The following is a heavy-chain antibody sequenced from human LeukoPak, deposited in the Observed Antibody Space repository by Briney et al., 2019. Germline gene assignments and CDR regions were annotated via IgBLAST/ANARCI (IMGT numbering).Heavy chain of an antibody. V-gene: IGHV3-30*02. Sequence: GGSLRLSCAASGFSFSSYGMHWVRQAPGKGPQWVAFIRYDGSYEYFADSVKGRFTISRDNSKNTLYLQMNSLRTDDTAFYYCAKAGQGNSFDYWGQGTLVTVSS. CDR1: GFSFSSYG. J-gene: IGHJ4*02. D-gene: IGHD2/OR15-2a*01. CDR3: AKAGQGNSFDY. CDR2: IRYDGSYE.